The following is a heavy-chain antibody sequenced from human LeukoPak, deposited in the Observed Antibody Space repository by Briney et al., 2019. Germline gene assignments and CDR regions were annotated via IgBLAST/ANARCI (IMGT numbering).Heavy chain of an antibody. V-gene: IGHV4-59*01. J-gene: IGHJ6*02. CDR2: IYYSGST. Sequence: SETLPLTRGVSGGSISSYYWSWIRQPPGKGLEWIGYIYYSGSTNYNPSLKSRVTISVDTSKNQFSLKLNSVTAADTAVYYCARGPSGSYYGMDVWGQGTTVTVSS. CDR1: GGSISSYY. CDR3: ARGPSGSYYGMDV. D-gene: IGHD1-26*01.